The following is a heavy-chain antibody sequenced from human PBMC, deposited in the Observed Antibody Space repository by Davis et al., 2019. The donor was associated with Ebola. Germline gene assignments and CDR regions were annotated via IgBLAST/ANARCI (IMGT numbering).Heavy chain of an antibody. CDR2: IYYSGLT. J-gene: IGHJ1*01. CDR1: GGSLTSYY. D-gene: IGHD2-21*02. Sequence: PSETLSLTCTVSGGSLTSYYWSWIRQPPGKGLEWIGYIYYSGLTNYNISLKSRVTISADRSKNQFFLKLTSVTAADTAVYYCARNQAGYCGGDCQGYFQHWGQGTVVTVSS. V-gene: IGHV4-59*12. CDR3: ARNQAGYCGGDCQGYFQH.